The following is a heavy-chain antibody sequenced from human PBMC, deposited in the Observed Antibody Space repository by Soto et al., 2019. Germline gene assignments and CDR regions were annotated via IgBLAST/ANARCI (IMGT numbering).Heavy chain of an antibody. D-gene: IGHD3-9*01. V-gene: IGHV4-4*02. CDR1: GGSISSSNW. J-gene: IGHJ6*02. CDR3: ARVLRYFDWLSHYYGMDV. Sequence: PSETLSLTCAVSGGSISSSNWWSWVRQPPGKGLEWIGEIYHSGSTNYNPSLKSRVTISVDKSKNQFSLKLSSVTAADTAVYYCARVLRYFDWLSHYYGMDVWGQGTTVTVSS. CDR2: IYHSGST.